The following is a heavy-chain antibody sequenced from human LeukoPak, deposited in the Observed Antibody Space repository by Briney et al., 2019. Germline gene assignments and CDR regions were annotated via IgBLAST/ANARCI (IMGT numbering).Heavy chain of an antibody. Sequence: SQTLSLTCTVSGGSISSGGYYWSWIRQPPGKGLEWTGYIYHSGSTYYNPSLKSRVTISVDRSKNQFSLKLSSVTAADTAAYYCARTFRGHDAFDIWGQGTMVTVSS. D-gene: IGHD3-10*01. CDR3: ARTFRGHDAFDI. CDR2: IYHSGST. V-gene: IGHV4-30-2*01. CDR1: GGSISSGGYY. J-gene: IGHJ3*02.